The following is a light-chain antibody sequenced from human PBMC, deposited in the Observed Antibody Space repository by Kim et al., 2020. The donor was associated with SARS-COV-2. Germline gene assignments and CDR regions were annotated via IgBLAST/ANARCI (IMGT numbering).Light chain of an antibody. V-gene: IGKV3-20*01. CDR3: QQYGDSYT. CDR2: GAS. CDR1: QSVSSRY. Sequence: SLSPGEGATLPCRASQSVSSRYFAWYQQKPGKAPRLHIYGASSRATGIPDRFSGSGSVTDFTLTISRLEPEDFAVYYCQQYGDSYTFGQGTKLEIK. J-gene: IGKJ2*01.